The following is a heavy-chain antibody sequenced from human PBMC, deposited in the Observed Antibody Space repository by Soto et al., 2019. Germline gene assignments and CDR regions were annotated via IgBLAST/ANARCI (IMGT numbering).Heavy chain of an antibody. V-gene: IGHV3-30*03. Sequence: QVQLVESGGGVVQPGRSLRLSCAASGFTFSSYGMHWVRQAPGKGLEWISLISHDGSNRYYADSVKGRFTISRDNSNNSLFLQLNSLRPEVTAMYYGFGNLFWRVYWGQGALVTVSS. CDR1: GFTFSSYG. J-gene: IGHJ4*02. D-gene: IGHD3-16*01. CDR3: FGNLFWRVY. CDR2: ISHDGSNR.